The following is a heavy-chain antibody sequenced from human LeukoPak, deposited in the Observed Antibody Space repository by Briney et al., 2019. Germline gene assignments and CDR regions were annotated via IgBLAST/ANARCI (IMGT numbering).Heavy chain of an antibody. V-gene: IGHV4-59*01. CDR1: GGSISSYY. CDR3: ACGYSGYEYYFDY. Sequence: SETLSLTCTVSGGSISSYYWSRIRQPPGKGLEWIGYIYYSGSTNYNPSLKSRVTISVDTSKNQFSLKLSSVTAADTAVYYCACGYSGYEYYFDYWGQGTLVTVSS. J-gene: IGHJ4*02. CDR2: IYYSGST. D-gene: IGHD5-12*01.